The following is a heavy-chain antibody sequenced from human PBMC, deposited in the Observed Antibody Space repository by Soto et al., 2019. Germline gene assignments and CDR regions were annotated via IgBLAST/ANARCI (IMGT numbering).Heavy chain of an antibody. CDR3: ARGYFYGDTFDY. Sequence: SETLSLTCNVSGASIYTYYWNWIRQSAGRGLEWIGRIYTSGGTNYNPSLKSRVTMSVDTSKKQFSLNLSSVTAADTAVYYCARGYFYGDTFDYCGQGTLVTVSS. J-gene: IGHJ4*02. CDR1: GASIYTYY. CDR2: IYTSGGT. D-gene: IGHD5-18*01. V-gene: IGHV4-4*07.